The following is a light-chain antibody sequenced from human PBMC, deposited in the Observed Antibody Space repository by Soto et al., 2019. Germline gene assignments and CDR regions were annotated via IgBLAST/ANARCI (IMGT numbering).Light chain of an antibody. J-gene: IGLJ1*01. CDR2: DVS. Sequence: QSVLTQPRSVSGSPGQSVTISCTGTSNDVGRYIHVSWYQQHPGKAPKLMIYDVSKRPSGVPDRFSGSKSGNTASLTISGLQAEDEADYYCCSFAGNPYVFGTGTQLTVL. CDR3: CSFAGNPYV. V-gene: IGLV2-11*01. CDR1: SNDVGRYIH.